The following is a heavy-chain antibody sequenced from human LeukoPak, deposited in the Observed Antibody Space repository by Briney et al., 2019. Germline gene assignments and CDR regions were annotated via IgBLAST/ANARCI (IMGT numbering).Heavy chain of an antibody. Sequence: PSETLSLTCTVSGGSISSYYWSWIRQPAGKGLEWIGRIYTSGSTNYNPSLKSRVTMSVDTSKNQFSLKLSSVTAADTAVYYCARSTGTTVFSMGVRNYYYYMDVWGKGTTVTASS. CDR2: IYTSGST. CDR3: ARSTGTTVFSMGVRNYYYYMDV. CDR1: GGSISSYY. J-gene: IGHJ6*03. D-gene: IGHD4-11*01. V-gene: IGHV4-4*07.